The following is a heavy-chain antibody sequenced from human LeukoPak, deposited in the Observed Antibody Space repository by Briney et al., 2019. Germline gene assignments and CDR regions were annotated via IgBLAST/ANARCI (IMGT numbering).Heavy chain of an antibody. J-gene: IGHJ4*02. Sequence: GGSLRLSCAASGFTFSSYTMNWVRQAPGKGLEWVSSATGNSIYIYYADSVKGRFTISRDNAKNSLYLQMNGLRAEDTAIYFCAREDDWNYEDYWGQGTLVTVSS. D-gene: IGHD1-7*01. CDR2: ATGNSIYI. CDR1: GFTFSSYT. CDR3: AREDDWNYEDY. V-gene: IGHV3-21*01.